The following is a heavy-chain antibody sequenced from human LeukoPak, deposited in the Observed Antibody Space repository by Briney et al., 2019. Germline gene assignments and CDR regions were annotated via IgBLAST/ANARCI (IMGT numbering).Heavy chain of an antibody. CDR3: ARDSDGSGSYPLIY. CDR2: IKEDGSEK. Sequence: GGSLRLSCAASGFTFSSYWMSWVRQAPGKGLEWVANIKEDGSEKHYVDSVKGRFTISRDNAKNSLYLQMNSLRAEDTAVYYCARDSDGSGSYPLIYWGQGTLVTVSS. V-gene: IGHV3-7*01. CDR1: GFTFSSYW. J-gene: IGHJ4*02. D-gene: IGHD3-10*01.